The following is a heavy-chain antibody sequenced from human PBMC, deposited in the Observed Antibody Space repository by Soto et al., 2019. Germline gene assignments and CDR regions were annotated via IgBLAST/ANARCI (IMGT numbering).Heavy chain of an antibody. CDR1: GGSISSGGYY. D-gene: IGHD3-9*01. V-gene: IGHV4-31*03. J-gene: IGHJ4*02. Sequence: SETLSLTCTVSGGSISSGGYYWSWIRQHPGKGLEWIGYIYYSGSTYYNPSLKSRVTTSVDTSKNQFSLKLSSVTAADTAVYYCARGDILTGYSYWGQGSLVTVSS. CDR2: IYYSGST. CDR3: ARGDILTGYSY.